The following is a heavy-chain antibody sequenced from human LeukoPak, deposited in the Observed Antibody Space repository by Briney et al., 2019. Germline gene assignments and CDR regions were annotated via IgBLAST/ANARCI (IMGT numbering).Heavy chain of an antibody. CDR2: IKSKPDGGTT. CDR3: STEGLAYCDGDCYS. V-gene: IGHV3-15*01. CDR1: GFTFSSYG. J-gene: IGHJ5*02. Sequence: GGSLRLSCAASGFTFSSYGMRWVRQAPGKGLEWVGHIKSKPDGGTTDYAAPVKGRFTISRDDSKNTLYLQMNTLKTEDTAVYYCSTEGLAYCDGDCYSWGQGTLVTVSS. D-gene: IGHD2-21*02.